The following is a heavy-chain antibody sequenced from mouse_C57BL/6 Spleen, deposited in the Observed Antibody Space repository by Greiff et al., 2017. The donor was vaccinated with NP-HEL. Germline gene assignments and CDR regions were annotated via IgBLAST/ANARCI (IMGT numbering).Heavy chain of an antibody. J-gene: IGHJ2*01. V-gene: IGHV5-6*02. D-gene: IGHD1-1*01. CDR1: GFTFSSYG. CDR3: ARLYYGSTPYYFDY. CDR2: ISSGGSYT. Sequence: DVKLQESGGDLVKPGGSLKLSCAASGFTFSSYGMSWVRQTPDKRLEWVATISSGGSYTYYPDSVKGRFTISRDNAKNTLYLQMSSLKSEDTAMYYCARLYYGSTPYYFDYWGQGTTLTVSS.